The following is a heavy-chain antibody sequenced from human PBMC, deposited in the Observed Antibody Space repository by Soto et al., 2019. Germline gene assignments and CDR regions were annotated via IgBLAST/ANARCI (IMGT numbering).Heavy chain of an antibody. D-gene: IGHD4-17*01. V-gene: IGHV4-61*01. CDR1: GGSVSSGSYY. Sequence: TSETLSLTCTVSGGSVSSGSYYWSWIRQPPGKGLEWIGYIYYSGSTNYNPSLKSRVTISVDTSKNQFSLKLSSVTAADTAVYYCARELVSGDYDALDYWGQGTLVTVSS. CDR2: IYYSGST. CDR3: ARELVSGDYDALDY. J-gene: IGHJ4*02.